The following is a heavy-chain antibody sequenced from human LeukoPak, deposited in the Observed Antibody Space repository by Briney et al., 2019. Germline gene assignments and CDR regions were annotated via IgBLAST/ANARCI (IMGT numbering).Heavy chain of an antibody. CDR3: ARGWDYGDQRGGLDY. J-gene: IGHJ4*02. CDR2: IIPIFGTV. V-gene: IGHV1-69*13. Sequence: SVKVSCKASGGTFSSYAISWVRQAPGQGLEWMGGIIPIFGTVNYAQKFQGRVTITADESTSTAYMELSSLRSEDTAVYYCARGWDYGDQRGGLDYWGQGTLITVSS. CDR1: GGTFSSYA. D-gene: IGHD4-17*01.